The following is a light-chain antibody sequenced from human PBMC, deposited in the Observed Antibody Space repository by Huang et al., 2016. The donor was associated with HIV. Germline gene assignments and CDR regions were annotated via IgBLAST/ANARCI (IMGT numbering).Light chain of an antibody. J-gene: IGKJ4*01. CDR2: GAS. CDR3: QQYDKWPPLLT. Sequence: EIVMTQSPATLAVSPGERVILSCRASESVGSSLAWDQQTPGKATRLLIYGASTRASGVPPRFSGSGSGTEFTLSISGLQSADFAVYYCQQYDKWPPLLTFGGGTKVEIK. CDR1: ESVGSS. V-gene: IGKV3-15*01.